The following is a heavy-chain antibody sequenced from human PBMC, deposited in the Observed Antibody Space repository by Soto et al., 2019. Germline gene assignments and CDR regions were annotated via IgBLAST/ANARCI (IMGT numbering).Heavy chain of an antibody. D-gene: IGHD3-16*01. Sequence: QVQLVQSGAEVKKPGSSVKVSCKASGGTFSSYAISWVRQAPGQGLEWMGGIIPIFGTTDYAQKFQGRVTITADESTSTAYMELSSLRSEDTAVYYCAVRGLIEMATQGVDYWGQGTLVTVSS. CDR3: AVRGLIEMATQGVDY. J-gene: IGHJ4*02. V-gene: IGHV1-69*01. CDR2: IIPIFGTT. CDR1: GGTFSSYA.